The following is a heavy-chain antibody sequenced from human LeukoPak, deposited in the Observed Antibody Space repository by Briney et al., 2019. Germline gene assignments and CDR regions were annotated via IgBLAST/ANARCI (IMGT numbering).Heavy chain of an antibody. V-gene: IGHV3-11*06. CDR3: ARGTYYYDSSGYFSDRNRSPLDY. CDR2: ISSSSSYI. J-gene: IGHJ4*02. Sequence: GGSLRLSCAASGFTFSDYYMSWIRQAPGKGLEWVSSISSSSSYIYYADSVKGRFAISRDNAKNSLYLQMNSLRAEDTAVYYCARGTYYYDSSGYFSDRNRSPLDYWGQGTLVTVSS. D-gene: IGHD3-22*01. CDR1: GFTFSDYY.